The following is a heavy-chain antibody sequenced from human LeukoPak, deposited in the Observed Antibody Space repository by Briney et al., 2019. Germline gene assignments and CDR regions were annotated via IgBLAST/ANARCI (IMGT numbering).Heavy chain of an antibody. D-gene: IGHD2-15*01. V-gene: IGHV5-51*01. Sequence: GESLKISCKGSGYSFTSYWIGWVRQMPGKGLEWMGIIYPGDSDTRYSPSFQGQVTISADKSISTAYLQWSSLKASDTAMYYCARRYCSGGSCYWGSRDWFDPWGQGTLVTVSS. J-gene: IGHJ5*02. CDR3: ARRYCSGGSCYWGSRDWFDP. CDR1: GYSFTSYW. CDR2: IYPGDSDT.